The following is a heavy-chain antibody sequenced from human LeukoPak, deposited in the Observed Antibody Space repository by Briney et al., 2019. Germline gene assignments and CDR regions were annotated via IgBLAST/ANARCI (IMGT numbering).Heavy chain of an antibody. CDR1: GFTFRSYW. D-gene: IGHD3-10*01. J-gene: IGHJ4*02. CDR2: IKQDGSEK. CDR3: ARYYYGSGSYYYEIYFDY. V-gene: IGHV3-7*05. Sequence: GSLRLSFAASGFTFRSYWMSWVRQAPGKGLEWVANIKQDGSEKYYVYSVKGRFTISRDNAKNSLYLQMNSLRAKDTAVYYCARYYYGSGSYYYEIYFDYWGQGTLVTVSS.